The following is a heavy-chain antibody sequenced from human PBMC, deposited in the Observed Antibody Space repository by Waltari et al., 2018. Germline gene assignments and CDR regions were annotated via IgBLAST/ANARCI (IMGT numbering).Heavy chain of an antibody. CDR2: ISGRGGST. J-gene: IGHJ5*02. CDR3: AKDRQYQLLYWFDP. D-gene: IGHD2-2*01. Sequence: EVQLLESGGGLVQPGGSLRLSCAASGFTFSSYAMSWVRQAPGKGLEWVSAISGRGGSTYYADSVKGRLTISSDNSKNTRYLQMNSLRAEDTAVYYCAKDRQYQLLYWFDPWGQGTLVTVSS. CDR1: GFTFSSYA. V-gene: IGHV3-23*01.